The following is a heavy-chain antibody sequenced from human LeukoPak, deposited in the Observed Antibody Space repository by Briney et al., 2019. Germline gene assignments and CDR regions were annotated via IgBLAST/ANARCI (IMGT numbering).Heavy chain of an antibody. Sequence: PGGSLRLSCAASGFTFSTYWMHWVRQAPGNGLVWVSHIDSDGSSATYEDSAKGRFTISRDNAKNTLYLQMSSLRAEDTAVYYCARGTATTAGIDYWGQGTLVAVSS. V-gene: IGHV3-74*01. CDR1: GFTFSTYW. CDR3: ARGTATTAGIDY. J-gene: IGHJ4*02. D-gene: IGHD6-13*01. CDR2: IDSDGSSA.